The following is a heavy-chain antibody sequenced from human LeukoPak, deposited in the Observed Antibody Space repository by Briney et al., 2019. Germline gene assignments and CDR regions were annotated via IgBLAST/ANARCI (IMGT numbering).Heavy chain of an antibody. Sequence: GGSLRLSCAASGFTFSDYYMSWIRQAPGKGLEWVSAISGSGGSTYYADSVKGRFTISRDNSKNTLYLQMNSLRAEDTAVYYCAKESGAILTGYYNWFDPWGQGTLVTVSS. V-gene: IGHV3-23*01. D-gene: IGHD3-9*01. CDR3: AKESGAILTGYYNWFDP. J-gene: IGHJ5*02. CDR2: ISGSGGST. CDR1: GFTFSDYY.